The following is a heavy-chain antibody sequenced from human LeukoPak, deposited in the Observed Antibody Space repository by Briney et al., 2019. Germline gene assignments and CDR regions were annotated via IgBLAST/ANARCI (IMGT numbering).Heavy chain of an antibody. CDR2: IYSDGST. CDR3: ARGSAFSSYSY. CDR1: GFTVRSSY. Sequence: GGSLRLSCTASGFTVRSSYMSWVRQAPGKGLEWVSIIYSDGSTYYPESVKGRFTISRDDSKNTVLLQMDSLRAEDTAIYYCARGSAFSSYSYWGQGALVTVSS. D-gene: IGHD2-21*01. V-gene: IGHV3-53*01. J-gene: IGHJ4*02.